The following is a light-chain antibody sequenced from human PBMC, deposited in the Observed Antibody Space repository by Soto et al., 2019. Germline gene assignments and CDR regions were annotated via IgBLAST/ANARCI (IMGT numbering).Light chain of an antibody. V-gene: IGLV2-14*01. Sequence: ALTQPASLSGSPGQSIAISCTGTSSDVGGYDYVSWYQQHPGKAPKVMIYDVSNRPSGVSNRFSGSKSGNTASLTFSGLQAEDEADYYCSSYTSSNTYVFGTGTKVTVL. CDR2: DVS. J-gene: IGLJ1*01. CDR1: SSDVGGYDY. CDR3: SSYTSSNTYV.